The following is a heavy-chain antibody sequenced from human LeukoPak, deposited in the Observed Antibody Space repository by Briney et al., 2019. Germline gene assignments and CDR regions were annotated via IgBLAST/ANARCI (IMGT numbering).Heavy chain of an antibody. J-gene: IGHJ5*02. CDR2: INTDGRST. Sequence: PGGSLRLSCAASGFTFSNYWMHWVRQAPGKGLVWVSRINTDGRSTSYVDSVKGRFTISRDNVKNSLYLQMNSLRAEDTAVYYCARPLMYYYGSETYFWFDPWGQGTPVTVSS. CDR3: ARPLMYYYGSETYFWFDP. CDR1: GFTFSNYW. D-gene: IGHD3-10*01. V-gene: IGHV3-74*01.